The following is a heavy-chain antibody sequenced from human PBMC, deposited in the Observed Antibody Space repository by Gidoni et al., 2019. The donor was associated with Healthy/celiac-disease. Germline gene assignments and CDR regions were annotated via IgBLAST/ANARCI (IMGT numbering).Heavy chain of an antibody. V-gene: IGHV3-11*05. J-gene: IGHJ4*02. CDR2: ISSSSSYT. CDR3: ARGDPSGPSTFDY. CDR1: GFTFSDYY. Sequence: QVQLVESGGGLVKPGWSLRLSCAASGFTFSDYYMNWIRQAPGMGLEWISYISSSSSYTVYADSVKGRVTISRDNAKNALYLQMNSLRAEDTAVYYCARGDPSGPSTFDYWGQGTLVTVSS.